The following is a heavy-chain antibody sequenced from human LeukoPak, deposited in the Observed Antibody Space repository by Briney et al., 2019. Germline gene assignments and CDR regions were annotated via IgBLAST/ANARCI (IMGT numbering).Heavy chain of an antibody. D-gene: IGHD2-2*01. J-gene: IGHJ4*02. V-gene: IGHV1-69*06. CDR2: IIPIFGTA. Sequence: SVKVSCKASGGTFSRYAISWVRQAPGQGLEWMGGIIPIFGTANYAQKFQGRVTITADKSTSTAYMELSSLRSEDTAVYYCAIITRDIVVVPAAMPAKIVDYWGQGTLVTVSS. CDR3: AIITRDIVVVPAAMPAKIVDY. CDR1: GGTFSRYA.